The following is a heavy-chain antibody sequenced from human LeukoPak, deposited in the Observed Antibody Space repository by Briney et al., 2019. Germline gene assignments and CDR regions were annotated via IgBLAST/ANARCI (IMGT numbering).Heavy chain of an antibody. Sequence: GGSPRLSCAVSGFTLSSYNMNWVRQAPGKGLEWVSYISTGSSNIYYSDSVKGRFTISRDNGKNSLYLQMHSLRAEDTAVYYCARPAGSAAGMDVWGKGTTVTVSS. CDR1: GFTLSSYN. J-gene: IGHJ6*03. V-gene: IGHV3-48*01. CDR3: ARPAGSAAGMDV. CDR2: ISTGSSNI. D-gene: IGHD6-25*01.